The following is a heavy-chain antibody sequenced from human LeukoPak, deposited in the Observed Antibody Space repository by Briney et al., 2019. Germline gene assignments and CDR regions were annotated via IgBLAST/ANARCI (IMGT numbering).Heavy chain of an antibody. Sequence: GGSLRLSCAASGFTFSGSAMHWVRQAPGKGLEWVGRIRSKANSYATAYAASVKGRFTISRDDTKNTAYLQMNSLKTEDTAVYYCTRLPGRDGYVGEGDYWGQGTLVTVSS. CDR2: IRSKANSYAT. CDR1: GFTFSGSA. CDR3: TRLPGRDGYVGEGDY. V-gene: IGHV3-73*01. J-gene: IGHJ4*02. D-gene: IGHD5-24*01.